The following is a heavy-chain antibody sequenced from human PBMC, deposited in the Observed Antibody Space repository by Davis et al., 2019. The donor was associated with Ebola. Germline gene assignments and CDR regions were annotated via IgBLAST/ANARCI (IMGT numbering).Heavy chain of an antibody. CDR3: ARAVGAAQRAYYDY. CDR1: GFTFSSYG. Sequence: GESLKISCAASGFTFSSYGIHWVRQAPGTGLEWVAVISYDGSNKYYADSVKGRFTITRDNSKSTLYLQMNSLRVEDTAVYYCARAVGAAQRAYYDYWGQGTLVTVSS. V-gene: IGHV3-30*03. J-gene: IGHJ4*02. D-gene: IGHD1-26*01. CDR2: ISYDGSNK.